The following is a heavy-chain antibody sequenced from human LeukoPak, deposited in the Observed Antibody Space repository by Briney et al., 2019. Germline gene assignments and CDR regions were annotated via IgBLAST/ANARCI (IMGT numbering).Heavy chain of an antibody. CDR1: GGSISSSSYY. CDR3: ARRGGGSSWYYFDY. D-gene: IGHD6-13*01. CDR2: IYYSGST. J-gene: IGHJ4*02. Sequence: SETLSLTCTVSGGSISSSSYYWGWLRQPPGKGLEWIGSIYYSGSTYYNPSLKSRVTISVDTSKNQFSLKLSSVTAADTAVYYCARRGGGSSWYYFDYWGQGTLVTVSS. V-gene: IGHV4-39*01.